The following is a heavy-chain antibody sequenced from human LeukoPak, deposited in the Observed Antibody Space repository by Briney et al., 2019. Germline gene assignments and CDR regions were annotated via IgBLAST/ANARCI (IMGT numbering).Heavy chain of an antibody. D-gene: IGHD4-23*01. CDR2: INSDGSST. V-gene: IGHV3-74*01. CDR1: GFTFSSYW. Sequence: GGSLRLSCAASGFTFSSYWMHWVRQAPGKGLVWVSRINSDGSSTSYADSVKGSFTISRDNSKNTLYLQMNTLRAEDTAVYYCVGYGGNSFWGQGTLVTVSS. CDR3: VGYGGNSF. J-gene: IGHJ4*02.